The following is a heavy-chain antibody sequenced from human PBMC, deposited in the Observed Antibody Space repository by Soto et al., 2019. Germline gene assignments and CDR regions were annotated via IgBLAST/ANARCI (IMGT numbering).Heavy chain of an antibody. CDR1: GGSFSGYY. D-gene: IGHD2-2*01. CDR3: ARVALGVVVRDPRLAYYYYGMDV. V-gene: IGHV4-34*01. J-gene: IGHJ6*02. CDR2: INHSGST. Sequence: SETLSLTCAVYGGSFSGYYWSWIRQPPGKELEWIGEINHSGSTNYNPSLKSRVTISVDTSKNQFSLKLSSVTAADTAVYYCARVALGVVVRDPRLAYYYYGMDVWGQGTTVTVSS.